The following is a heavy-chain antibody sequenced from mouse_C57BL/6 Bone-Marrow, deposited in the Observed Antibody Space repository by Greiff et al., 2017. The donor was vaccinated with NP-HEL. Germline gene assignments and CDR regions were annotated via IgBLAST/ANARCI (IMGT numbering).Heavy chain of an antibody. V-gene: IGHV5-9*01. CDR2: ISGGGGNT. CDR3: ARAIYYDYDDFDV. Sequence: EVQRVESGGGLVKPGGSLKLSCAASGFTFSSYTMSWVRQTPEKRLEWVATISGGGGNTYYPDSVKGRFTISRDNAKNTLYLQMSSLRSEDTALYYCARAIYYDYDDFDVWGTGTTVTVSS. D-gene: IGHD2-4*01. CDR1: GFTFSSYT. J-gene: IGHJ1*03.